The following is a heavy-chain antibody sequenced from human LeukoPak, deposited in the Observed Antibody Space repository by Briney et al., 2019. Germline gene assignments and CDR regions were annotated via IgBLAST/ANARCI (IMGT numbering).Heavy chain of an antibody. CDR3: AKSAGIKYFDY. Sequence: GGSLRLSCAASGFTFSSYGMHWVRQAPGKGLEWVAVISYDGSNKYYADSVKGRFTISRDNSKNTLYLQMNSLRAEDTAVYYCAKSAGIKYFDYWGQGTLVTVSS. D-gene: IGHD1-26*01. CDR2: ISYDGSNK. CDR1: GFTFSSYG. V-gene: IGHV3-30*18. J-gene: IGHJ4*02.